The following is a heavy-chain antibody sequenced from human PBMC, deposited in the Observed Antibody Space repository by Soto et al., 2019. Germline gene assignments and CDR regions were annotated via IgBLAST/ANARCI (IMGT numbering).Heavy chain of an antibody. J-gene: IGHJ4*02. V-gene: IGHV3-30-3*01. Sequence: QVQLVESGGGVVQPGRSLRLSCAASGFTFSSYAMHWVRQAPGKGLEWVAVISYDGSNKYYADSVKGRFIISRDNSKNTLYLQMNSLRAEDTAVYYCARDMASSGWTLDYWGQGTLVTVSS. D-gene: IGHD6-19*01. CDR1: GFTFSSYA. CDR2: ISYDGSNK. CDR3: ARDMASSGWTLDY.